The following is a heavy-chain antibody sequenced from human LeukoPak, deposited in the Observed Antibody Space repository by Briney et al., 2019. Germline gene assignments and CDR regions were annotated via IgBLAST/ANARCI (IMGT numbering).Heavy chain of an antibody. V-gene: IGHV1-69*04. CDR1: GGTFSSST. D-gene: IGHD2-2*02. CDR3: AREGYCSSTSCYTYVFGMDV. CDR2: IITILGIA. Sequence: SVKVSCKASGGTFSSSTISWVRQAPGQGLEWMGRIITILGIANYAQKFQGRVTITADKSTSTAYMELSSLRSEDTAVYHCAREGYCSSTSCYTYVFGMDVWGQGTTVTVSS. J-gene: IGHJ6*02.